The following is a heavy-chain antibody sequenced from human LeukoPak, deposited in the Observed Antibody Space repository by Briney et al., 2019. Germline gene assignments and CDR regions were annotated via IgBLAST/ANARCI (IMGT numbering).Heavy chain of an antibody. V-gene: IGHV4-4*07. CDR3: ARELPPADYDFWGGYYPFDY. CDR2: IYTSGST. CDR1: GGSISSYY. Sequence: SETLSLTCTVSGGSISSYYWSWIRQPAGKGLEWIGRIYTSGSTNYNPSLKSRFTMSGNTSKNQFSLKLSSVTAADTAVYYCARELPPADYDFWGGYYPFDYWGQGTLVTVSS. J-gene: IGHJ4*02. D-gene: IGHD3-3*01.